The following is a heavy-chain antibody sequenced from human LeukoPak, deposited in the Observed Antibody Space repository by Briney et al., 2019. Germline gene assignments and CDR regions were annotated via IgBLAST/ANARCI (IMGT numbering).Heavy chain of an antibody. CDR3: AKDSGYSSSWYDY. CDR1: GFTFSSYA. CDR2: ISGSGGST. D-gene: IGHD6-13*01. Sequence: GGSLRLSCAASGFTFSSYAMSWVRQAPGKGLEWVSAISGSGGSTYYADSVRGRFTISRDNSKNTLYLQMNSLRAEDTAVYYCAKDSGYSSSWYDYWGKGTLVTVSS. V-gene: IGHV3-23*01. J-gene: IGHJ4*02.